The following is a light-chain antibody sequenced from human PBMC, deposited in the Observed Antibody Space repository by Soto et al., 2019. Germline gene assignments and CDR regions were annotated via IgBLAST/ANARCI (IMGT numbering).Light chain of an antibody. Sequence: DIPLTQSPSFLSASLLDRVTITCRASQGISSYVAWYQQKPGKAPKLLIYAASTLQSGVPSRFSGSGSGTEFTLTISSLQPEDFATYYCQQRTFGGGTKVDIK. CDR3: QQRT. J-gene: IGKJ4*01. V-gene: IGKV1-9*01. CDR1: QGISSY. CDR2: AAS.